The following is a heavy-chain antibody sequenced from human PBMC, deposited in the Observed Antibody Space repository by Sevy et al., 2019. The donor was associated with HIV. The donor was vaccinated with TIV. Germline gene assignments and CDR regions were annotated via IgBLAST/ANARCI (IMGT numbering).Heavy chain of an antibody. CDR2: IRSKDYGGAT. V-gene: IGHV3-49*04. D-gene: IGHD3-22*01. J-gene: IGHJ4*02. CDR1: GFSFSTYW. Sequence: GGSLRLSCAASGFSFSTYWMSWVRQAPGKGLEWVGFIRSKDYGGATEYAASVKGRFTISRDDSKSIADLQMNSLKTEDTAVYYCTRGYYYDSSGYSDYWGQGTLVTVSS. CDR3: TRGYYYDSSGYSDY.